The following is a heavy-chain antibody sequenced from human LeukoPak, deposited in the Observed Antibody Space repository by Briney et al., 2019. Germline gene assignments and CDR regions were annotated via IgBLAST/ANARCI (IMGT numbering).Heavy chain of an antibody. D-gene: IGHD2-2*01. J-gene: IGHJ4*02. Sequence: SETLSLTCTVSGGSISSYYWSWIRQPPGKGLEWIGYIYFSGTTHYNPSLKSRVAISVDTSKNQFSLKLSSVTAADTAVYYCARALRGIIVVPAAHRTGREFDYWGQGTLVTVSS. CDR1: GGSISSYY. CDR3: ARALRGIIVVPAAHRTGREFDY. CDR2: IYFSGTT. V-gene: IGHV4-59*12.